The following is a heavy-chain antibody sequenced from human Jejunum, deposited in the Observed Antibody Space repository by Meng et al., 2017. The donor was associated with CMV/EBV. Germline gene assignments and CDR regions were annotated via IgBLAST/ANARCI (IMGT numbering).Heavy chain of an antibody. CDR3: ARDSFLGAAAVLPLDY. Sequence: FSFSIYSMNWVRQAPGKGLEWISYITSSSSTLYYADSVLGRFTISRDDAKKSLYLQMTNLGPEDTGVYYCARDSFLGAAAVLPLDYWGQGTLVTVSS. CDR1: FSFSIYS. J-gene: IGHJ4*02. V-gene: IGHV3-48*04. CDR2: ITSSSSTL. D-gene: IGHD6-13*01.